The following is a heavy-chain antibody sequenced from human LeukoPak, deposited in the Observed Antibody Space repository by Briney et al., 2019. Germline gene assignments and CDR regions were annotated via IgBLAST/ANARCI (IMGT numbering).Heavy chain of an antibody. CDR2: ISSSASTI. J-gene: IGHJ3*02. D-gene: IGHD3-16*01. V-gene: IGHV3-48*03. CDR3: GAARQYVGAFDI. CDR1: GFTFSRYE. Sequence: GGSLRLSCAASGFTFSRYELYWVRQAAGKGLEWVSYISSSASTIKYADSVKGQFTISRDDAKKSLYLQMNSLRAEDTAIYYCGAARQYVGAFDIWGQGTRVTVSS.